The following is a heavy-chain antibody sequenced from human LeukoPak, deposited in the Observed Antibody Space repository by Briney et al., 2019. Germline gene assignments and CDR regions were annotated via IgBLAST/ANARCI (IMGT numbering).Heavy chain of an antibody. V-gene: IGHV3-21*01. Sequence: GGSLRLSCAVSGFTFSSYSMNWVRQAPGKGLEWVSSISSSSDYIYYADSVKGRFTISRDNAKNSLYLQMNSLRAEDTAVYYCAREKYADVWGKGTTVTVSS. CDR1: GFTFSSYS. CDR3: AREKYADV. CDR2: ISSSSDYI. J-gene: IGHJ6*04.